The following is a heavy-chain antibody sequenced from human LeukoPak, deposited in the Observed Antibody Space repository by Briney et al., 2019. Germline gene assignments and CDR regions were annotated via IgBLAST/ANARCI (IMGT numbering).Heavy chain of an antibody. D-gene: IGHD1-20*01. CDR2: IYHSGST. Sequence: SETLSLTCTVSGYSISSGYYWGWIRQPPGKGLEWIGSIYHSGSTYYNPSLKSRVTISVDTSKNQFSLKLSSVTAADTAVYYCARGSDNWNDYYYYYMDVWGKGTTVTVSS. J-gene: IGHJ6*03. CDR1: GYSISSGYY. CDR3: ARGSDNWNDYYYYYMDV. V-gene: IGHV4-38-2*02.